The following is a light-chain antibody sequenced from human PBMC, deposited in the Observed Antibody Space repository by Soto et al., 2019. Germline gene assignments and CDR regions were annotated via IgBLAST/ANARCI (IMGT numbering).Light chain of an antibody. Sequence: EIVLTQSPGTLSLSPGERATLSCRASQSVSSSYLAWYQQKPGQAPRLLIYGASSRATGIPDRFSGSGSGTDFTLTISRLGPEDFAVDYCQQYGNSPYTFGQGTKLEIK. CDR1: QSVSSSY. CDR3: QQYGNSPYT. CDR2: GAS. J-gene: IGKJ2*01. V-gene: IGKV3-20*01.